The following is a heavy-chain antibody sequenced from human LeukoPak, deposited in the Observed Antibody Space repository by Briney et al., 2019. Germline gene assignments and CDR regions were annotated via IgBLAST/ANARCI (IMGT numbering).Heavy chain of an antibody. J-gene: IGHJ3*02. Sequence: ASVKVSCKASGYTFTGYYIQWVRQAPGQGLEWMGWINPNSGGTNYAQKFQGRVTMTRDASISTAYMELSRLRSDDTAVYYCARPTEYYYDSSGPFDAFDIWGQGTMVTVSS. CDR2: INPNSGGT. CDR1: GYTFTGYY. CDR3: ARPTEYYYDSSGPFDAFDI. V-gene: IGHV1-2*02. D-gene: IGHD3-22*01.